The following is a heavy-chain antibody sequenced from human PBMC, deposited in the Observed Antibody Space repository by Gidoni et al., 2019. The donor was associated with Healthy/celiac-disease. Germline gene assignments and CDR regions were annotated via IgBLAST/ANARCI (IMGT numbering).Heavy chain of an antibody. CDR3: AKDSSGWPFFDY. CDR1: GFTFSSYA. V-gene: IGHV3-23*01. CDR2: IRGSGGST. J-gene: IGHJ4*02. D-gene: IGHD6-19*01. Sequence: EVQLLESGGGLVQPGGSLRLSCAASGFTFSSYAMSWVRQAPGKGLEWVSAIRGSGGSTYYADSVKGRFTISRDNSKNTLYLQMNSLRAEDTAVYYCAKDSSGWPFFDYWGQGTLVTVSS.